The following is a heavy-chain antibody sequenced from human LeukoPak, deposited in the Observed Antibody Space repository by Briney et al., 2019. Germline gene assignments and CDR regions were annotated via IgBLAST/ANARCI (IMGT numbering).Heavy chain of an antibody. V-gene: IGHV1-69*13. CDR3: ARDEYSSSSWFDP. CDR2: IIPIFGTA. J-gene: IGHJ5*02. CDR1: GGTFSSYA. Sequence: GASVKVSCKASGGTFSSYAISWVRQAPGQGLEWMGGIIPIFGTANYAQKFQGRVTITADESTSTAYMELSSLRSEDTAVYYCARDEYSSSSWFDPWGQGTLVTVSS. D-gene: IGHD6-6*01.